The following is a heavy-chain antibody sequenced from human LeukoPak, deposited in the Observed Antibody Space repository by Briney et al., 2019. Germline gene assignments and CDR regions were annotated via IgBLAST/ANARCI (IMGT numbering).Heavy chain of an antibody. V-gene: IGHV3-23*01. CDR2: ISGSGGST. Sequence: GGSLRLSCAASGFTFSDYAMTWVRQAPGKGLEWVSAISGSGGSTYYADSVKGRFTISRDNSKNTLYLQMNSLRAEDTAVYYCAKEGRGLSITMVQGDDYWGQGTLVTVSS. CDR1: GFTFSDYA. D-gene: IGHD3-10*01. CDR3: AKEGRGLSITMVQGDDY. J-gene: IGHJ4*02.